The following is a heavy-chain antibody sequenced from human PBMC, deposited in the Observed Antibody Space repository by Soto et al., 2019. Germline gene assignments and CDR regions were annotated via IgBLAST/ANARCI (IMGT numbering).Heavy chain of an antibody. Sequence: QVQLVQSGAEEKKPGSSVKVSCMASGITFSSYAFSWVRQAPGQGPEWMGGIIPLFAPANYTQKFQGRVTITADKYTRKVYMELTSVRSEDTAVYYCEGGLAASGPSFPYWGQGNLVSVSS. D-gene: IGHD6-13*01. CDR2: IIPLFAPA. J-gene: IGHJ4*02. CDR1: GITFSSYA. V-gene: IGHV1-69*06. CDR3: EGGLAASGPSFPY.